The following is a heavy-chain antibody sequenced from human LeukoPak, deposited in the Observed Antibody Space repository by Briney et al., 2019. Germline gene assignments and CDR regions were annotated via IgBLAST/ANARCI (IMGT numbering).Heavy chain of an antibody. CDR1: GGSFSGYY. J-gene: IGHJ6*03. CDR3: ARVIRYSRYYYYYMDV. Sequence: TSETLSLTCAVYGGSFSGYYWSWIRQPPGKGLEWIGEINHSGSTNYNPSLKSRVTISVDTSKNQFSLKLSSVTAADTAVYYCARVIRYSRYYYYYMDVWGKGTTVTVSS. CDR2: INHSGST. V-gene: IGHV4-34*01. D-gene: IGHD3-9*01.